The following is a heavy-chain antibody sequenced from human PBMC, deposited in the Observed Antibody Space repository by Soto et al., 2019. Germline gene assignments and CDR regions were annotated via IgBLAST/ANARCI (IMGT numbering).Heavy chain of an antibody. CDR2: ISGSGSDT. Sequence: PGGSLRLSCVASGFGLIDFAMSWVRQAPGKGLQWVSAISGSGSDTYYADSVKGRFTISRDTSKNTLYLQMNSLRSEDTALYYCAKSFSSNWYDYFNSWGKGSLVTVS. CDR3: AKSFSSNWYDYFNS. J-gene: IGHJ4*02. V-gene: IGHV3-23*01. D-gene: IGHD6-13*01. CDR1: GFGLIDFA.